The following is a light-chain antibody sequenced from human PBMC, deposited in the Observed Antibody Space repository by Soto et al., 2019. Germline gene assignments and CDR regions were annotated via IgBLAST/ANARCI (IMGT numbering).Light chain of an antibody. CDR3: QQYYNWPLT. CDR2: DAS. CDR1: QSVSSY. Sequence: EIVFTQSPATLSVSPAERSTLSCRASQSVSSYLAWYQQKPGQAPRLLIYDASNRATGIPARFSGSGSGTEFTLTISSLQSEDFALFYCQQYYNWPLTFGQGTKVDIK. V-gene: IGKV3D-15*01. J-gene: IGKJ1*01.